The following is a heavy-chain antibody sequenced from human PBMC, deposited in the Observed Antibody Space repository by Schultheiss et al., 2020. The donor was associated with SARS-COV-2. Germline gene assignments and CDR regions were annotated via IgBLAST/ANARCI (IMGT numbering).Heavy chain of an antibody. CDR1: TFSFSRYS. CDR2: ISSIGSNK. J-gene: IGHJ4*02. Sequence: GGSLRLSCATSTFSFSRYSMNWVRQAPGKGLEWVSSISSIGSNKYYADSVKGRFTISRDNAKNSLYLQMNSLRAEDTAVYYCARDLGYYGSGSYTDYWGQGTLVTVSS. D-gene: IGHD3-10*01. V-gene: IGHV3-21*01. CDR3: ARDLGYYGSGSYTDY.